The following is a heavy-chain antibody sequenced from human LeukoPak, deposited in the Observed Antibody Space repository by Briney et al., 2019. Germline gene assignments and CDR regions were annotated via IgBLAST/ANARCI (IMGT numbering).Heavy chain of an antibody. D-gene: IGHD5-18*01. V-gene: IGHV1-46*01. CDR3: AREEDTAMVPTDY. J-gene: IGHJ4*02. Sequence: ASVKVSCKASGYTFTSYDINWVRQATGQGLEWMGIINPSGGSTSYAQKFQGRVTMTRDMSTSTVYMELSSLRSEDTAVYYCAREEDTAMVPTDYWGQGTLVTVSS. CDR1: GYTFTSYD. CDR2: INPSGGST.